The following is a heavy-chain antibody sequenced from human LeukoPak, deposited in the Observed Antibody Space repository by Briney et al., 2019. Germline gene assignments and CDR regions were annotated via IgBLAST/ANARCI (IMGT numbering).Heavy chain of an antibody. D-gene: IGHD4-23*01. CDR1: GGSITTIAYY. V-gene: IGHV4-30-2*01. J-gene: IGHJ4*02. CDR3: ASRPVGGNFYFDF. Sequence: SETLSLTCSVSGGSITTIAYYWHWIRQPPGKALEWVGDIFHSGETSSNPSLKSRVTTSVDRSKNQFSLRLTSVTAADTAVYYCASRPVGGNFYFDFWGQGTLITVSS. CDR2: IFHSGET.